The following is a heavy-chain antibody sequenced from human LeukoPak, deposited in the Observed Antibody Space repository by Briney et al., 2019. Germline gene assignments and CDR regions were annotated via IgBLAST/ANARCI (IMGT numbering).Heavy chain of an antibody. CDR2: IIPTLGIA. CDR3: ARDSTVTIEYYYGMDV. Sequence: SVKVSCKASGGTFSSYAISWVRQAPGQGLEWMGRIIPTLGIANYAQKFQGRVTITADKTTSTAYMELSSLRSEDTAVYYCARDSTVTIEYYYGMDVWGQGTTVTVSS. CDR1: GGTFSSYA. J-gene: IGHJ6*02. D-gene: IGHD4-17*01. V-gene: IGHV1-69*04.